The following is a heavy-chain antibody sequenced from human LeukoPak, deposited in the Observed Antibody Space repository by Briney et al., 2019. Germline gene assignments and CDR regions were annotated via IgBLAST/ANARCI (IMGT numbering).Heavy chain of an antibody. J-gene: IGHJ4*02. D-gene: IGHD3-3*01. CDR1: GGSIGSNTW. CDR3: ASSYYDFWSDTYYFEY. Sequence: SETLSLTCAVSGGSIGSNTWWSWVRQPPGKGLEWIGEIYHSGSTNYNPSLKSRVTISVEKSQNQFSLKLSSVTAADTAVYYCASSYYDFWSDTYYFEYWGQGTLVTVSS. V-gene: IGHV4-4*02. CDR2: IYHSGST.